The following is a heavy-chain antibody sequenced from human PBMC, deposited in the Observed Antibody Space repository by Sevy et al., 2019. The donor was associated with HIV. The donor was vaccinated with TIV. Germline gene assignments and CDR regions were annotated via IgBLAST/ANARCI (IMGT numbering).Heavy chain of an antibody. CDR2: ISSSGSTI. Sequence: GGSLRLSCAASGFTFSSYEMNWVRQAPGKGLEWVSYISSSGSTIYYADSVKGRFTISRDNAKNSVYLQMNSLRVEDTAVYYCAREDIADRHFDYWGQGALVTVSS. J-gene: IGHJ4*02. CDR1: GFTFSSYE. V-gene: IGHV3-48*03. CDR3: AREDIADRHFDY. D-gene: IGHD6-6*01.